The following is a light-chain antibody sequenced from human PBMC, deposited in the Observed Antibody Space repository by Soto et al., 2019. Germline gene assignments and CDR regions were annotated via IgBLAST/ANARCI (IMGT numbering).Light chain of an antibody. CDR2: EGN. V-gene: IGLV2-14*02. CDR1: TSDIGSYNL. CDR3: SSYTSSSALI. Sequence: QSALTQPAPVSGSPGQSITISCTGSTSDIGSYNLVSWYQQHPGKAPKLMIYEGNKRPSGVSNRFSGSRSGNTASLTISGLQAEDEADYYCSSYTSSSALIFGGGTKVTVL. J-gene: IGLJ2*01.